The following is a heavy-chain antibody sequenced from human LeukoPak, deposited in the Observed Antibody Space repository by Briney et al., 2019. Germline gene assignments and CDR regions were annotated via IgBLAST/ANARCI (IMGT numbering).Heavy chain of an antibody. CDR3: ARVSTLIRGYYYGMDV. CDR1: GFTFSSYA. V-gene: IGHV3-64*01. CDR2: ISSNGGST. D-gene: IGHD2/OR15-2a*01. J-gene: IGHJ6*02. Sequence: GGSLRLSCAASGFTFSSYAMHWVRQAPGKGLEYVSAISSNGGSTYYANSVKCRFTISRDNSKNTLYLQMGSLRAEDMAVYYCARVSTLIRGYYYGMDVWGQGTTVTVSS.